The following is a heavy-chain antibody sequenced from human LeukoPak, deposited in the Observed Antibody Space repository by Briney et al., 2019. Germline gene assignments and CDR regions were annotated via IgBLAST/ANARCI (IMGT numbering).Heavy chain of an antibody. CDR2: MSGSGGST. CDR3: AKNQGQWLVPVDY. CDR1: GFTFSNYA. V-gene: IGHV3-23*01. J-gene: IGHJ4*02. D-gene: IGHD6-19*01. Sequence: GGSLRLSCAASGFTFSNYAMSWVRQAPGKGLEWVSSMSGSGGSTYYADSVKGRLTISRDNSKNTLYLQMNNLRAEDTALYYCAKNQGQWLVPVDYWGQGTLVTASS.